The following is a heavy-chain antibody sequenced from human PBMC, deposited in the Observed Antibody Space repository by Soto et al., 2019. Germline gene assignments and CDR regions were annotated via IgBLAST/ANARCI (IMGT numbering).Heavy chain of an antibody. CDR2: INPNSGGT. Sequence: QVQLVQSGAEVKKPGASVKVSCKASGYTFTAYYIHWVRQAPGQGLEWMGWINPNSGGTNSAQKFQGRVTMTRDTSINTAFMELTRLTAGDTAVYYCARDLPLYGGNSGLWNDAWGQGTLVTVSS. V-gene: IGHV1-2*02. J-gene: IGHJ5*02. CDR3: ARDLPLYGGNSGLWNDA. D-gene: IGHD4-17*01. CDR1: GYTFTAYY.